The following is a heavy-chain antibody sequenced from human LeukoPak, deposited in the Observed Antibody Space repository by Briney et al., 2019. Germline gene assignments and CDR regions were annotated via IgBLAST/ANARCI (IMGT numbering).Heavy chain of an antibody. CDR2: IGWSGGST. D-gene: IGHD2-2*02. CDR1: GFTFSSFA. CDR3: AKEGHIVVVPAAIPDY. Sequence: PGESLRLSCAVSGFTFSSFAMRWVRQAPGKGLEWVSAIGWSGGSTDYADSVKGRFTISRDNSKNTLYLQMNGLRAEDTAVYDCAKEGHIVVVPAAIPDYWGQGTLVTVSS. V-gene: IGHV3-23*01. J-gene: IGHJ4*02.